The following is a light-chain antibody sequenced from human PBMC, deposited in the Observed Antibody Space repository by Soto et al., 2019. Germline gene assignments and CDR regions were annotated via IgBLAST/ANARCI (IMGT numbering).Light chain of an antibody. V-gene: IGKV3-20*01. CDR1: QTVRNNY. Sequence: EFVLTQSPGTLSLSPGERATLSCRASQTVRNNYLAWYQQKPGQAPRLLIYDASSRATGIPDRFSGGGSGTDFTLTISRLEPEDFDVYYCQPFSSYQLTFGGGTKVDIK. CDR3: QPFSSYQLT. J-gene: IGKJ4*01. CDR2: DAS.